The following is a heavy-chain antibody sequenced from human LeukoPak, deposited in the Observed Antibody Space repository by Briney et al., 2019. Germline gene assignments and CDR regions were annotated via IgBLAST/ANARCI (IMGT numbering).Heavy chain of an antibody. CDR3: AKHISDYGDLYEY. Sequence: GGSLRLSCVASGFTFSSYAITWVRQAPGKGLEWVSVITGSGGSTYYADSVRGRFTISRGNSKNTLYLQMNSLRAEDTAVYYCAKHISDYGDLYEYWGQGTLVTVSS. D-gene: IGHD4-17*01. CDR2: ITGSGGST. V-gene: IGHV3-23*01. CDR1: GFTFSSYA. J-gene: IGHJ4*02.